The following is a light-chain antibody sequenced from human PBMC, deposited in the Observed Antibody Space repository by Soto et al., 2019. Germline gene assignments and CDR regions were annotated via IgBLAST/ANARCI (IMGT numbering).Light chain of an antibody. J-gene: IGLJ1*01. V-gene: IGLV2-14*03. CDR2: DVS. CDR1: SSDVGGYNY. CDR3: SSYTSSSTYV. Sequence: QSVLTQPASVSGSPGQSITISCSGTSSDVGGYNYVFWYQHHPGKAPKLMIYDVSNRPSGVSNSFSGSKSGNTASLTISWLQAEDEADYYYSSYTSSSTYVFGTGTKVTVL.